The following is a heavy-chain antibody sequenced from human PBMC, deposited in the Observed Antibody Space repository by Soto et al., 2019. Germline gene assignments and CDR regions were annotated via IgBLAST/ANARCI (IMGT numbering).Heavy chain of an antibody. CDR2: ISSSSSTI. CDR1: GFTFSSYS. V-gene: IGHV3-48*01. CDR3: ARDYGDLDFDY. Sequence: PGGSLRLSCAASGFTFSSYSMNWVRQAPGKGLEWVSYISSSSSTIYYADSVKGRFTISRDNAKNSLYLQMNSLRAEDTAVYYCARDYGDLDFDYWGQGTLVTVSS. J-gene: IGHJ4*02. D-gene: IGHD4-17*01.